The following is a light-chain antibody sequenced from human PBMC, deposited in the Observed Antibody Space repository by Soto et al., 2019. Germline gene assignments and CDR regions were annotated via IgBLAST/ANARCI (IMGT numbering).Light chain of an antibody. CDR2: DAS. CDR3: QQRSNWPSFP. J-gene: IGKJ3*01. V-gene: IGKV3-11*01. CDR1: QCVSSY. Sequence: EIVLTQSPATLSLSPGERAPLSCLSIQCVSSYLAWYQQKPGQAPRLLIYDASNRATGIPARFSGSGSETDFTLTISSLEPEDFAVYYCQQRSNWPSFPFGPGTKVDIK.